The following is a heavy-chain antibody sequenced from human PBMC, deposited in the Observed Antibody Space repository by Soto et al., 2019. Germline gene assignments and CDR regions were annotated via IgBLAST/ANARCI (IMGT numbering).Heavy chain of an antibody. CDR2: IKQDGSEK. D-gene: IGHD2-2*01. CDR1: GFTFSSYW. CDR3: ARGCSSTSCMLFDC. J-gene: IGHJ4*02. V-gene: IGHV3-7*01. Sequence: EVQLVESGGGLVQPGGSLRLSCAASGFTFSSYWMSWVRQAPGKGLEWVANIKQDGSEKYYVDSVKGRFTISRDNAKNALYLQVNSLRAEDTAVYYCARGCSSTSCMLFDCWGQGTLVTVSA.